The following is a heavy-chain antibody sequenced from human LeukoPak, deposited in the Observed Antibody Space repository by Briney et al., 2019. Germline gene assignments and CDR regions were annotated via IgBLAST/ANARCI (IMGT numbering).Heavy chain of an antibody. CDR3: AKDTSWSYDY. Sequence: GRSLRLSCAASGFTFSSYGMRRVRQAPGKGLEWVAVISYDGSNKYYADSVRGRFTISRDNSKNTLYLQMNSLRAEDTAVYYCAKDTSWSYDYWGQGTLVTVSS. CDR2: ISYDGSNK. V-gene: IGHV3-30*18. CDR1: GFTFSSYG. J-gene: IGHJ4*02. D-gene: IGHD1-26*01.